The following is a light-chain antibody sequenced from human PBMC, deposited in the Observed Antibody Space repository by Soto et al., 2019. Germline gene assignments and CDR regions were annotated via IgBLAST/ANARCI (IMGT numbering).Light chain of an antibody. Sequence: IPLTQSPSSLSASVGDRVTITCRASQVISKYLAWYQQKPGTAPKLLIHLASTLQGGVPSRFSGSGSGTDFSLTISSLQPEDVATYYCQYLNSFPLTFGGGTKVEIK. V-gene: IGKV1-9*01. CDR2: LAS. CDR1: QVISKY. J-gene: IGKJ4*01. CDR3: QYLNSFPLT.